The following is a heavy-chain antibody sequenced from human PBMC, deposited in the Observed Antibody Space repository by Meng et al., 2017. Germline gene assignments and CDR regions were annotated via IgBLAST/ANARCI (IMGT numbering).Heavy chain of an antibody. CDR2: INPNSGGT. CDR1: RYTFNGYY. Sequence: QLASVQPCAEVDKPVGPVTVSCQASRYTFNGYYMHLVRQAPGQGLEWMGRINPNSGGTNYAQKFQGRVTMTRDTSISTAYMELRRLRSDDTAVYYCARNRGVDVWGSYSEFDPWGQGTLVTVSS. CDR3: ARNRGVDVWGSYSEFDP. V-gene: IGHV1-2*06. J-gene: IGHJ5*02. D-gene: IGHD3-16*01.